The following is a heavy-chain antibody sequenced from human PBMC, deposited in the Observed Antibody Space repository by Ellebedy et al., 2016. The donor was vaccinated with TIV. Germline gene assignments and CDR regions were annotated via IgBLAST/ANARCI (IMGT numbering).Heavy chain of an antibody. Sequence: MPSETLSLTCTVSGGSISSSSFFWGWIRQPPGTGLEWVANMYYSGTTFYNPSLKSQLTISMYTSKNQFSLNLSSVTAADTAVYYCARDSSGWYDYWGQGTLVTVSS. CDR2: MYYSGTT. D-gene: IGHD6-19*01. CDR3: ARDSSGWYDY. J-gene: IGHJ4*02. V-gene: IGHV4-39*07. CDR1: GGSISSSSFF.